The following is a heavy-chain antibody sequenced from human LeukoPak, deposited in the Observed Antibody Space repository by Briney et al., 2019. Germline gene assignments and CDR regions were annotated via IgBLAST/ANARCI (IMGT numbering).Heavy chain of an antibody. V-gene: IGHV3-48*03. D-gene: IGHD2-21*01. CDR3: ARARSYCDI. CDR2: ISSRNTI. J-gene: IGHJ3*02. CDR1: GFTFSDYE. Sequence: GGSLRLSCAASGFTFSDYEMNWVSQAPGKGLEWVSYISSRNTIYYADSVKGRFTISRDNAKNSLYLQMNSLRAEDTAVYYCARARSYCDIWGQGTMVTVSS.